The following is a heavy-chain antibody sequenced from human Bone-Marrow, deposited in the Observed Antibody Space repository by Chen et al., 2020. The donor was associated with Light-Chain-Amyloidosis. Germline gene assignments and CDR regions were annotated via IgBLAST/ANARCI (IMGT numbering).Heavy chain of an antibody. CDR1: GQIFTNYG. CDR2: ISLFNGNP. J-gene: IGHJ4*02. CDR3: ARYFYGSGSLWFFDY. V-gene: IGHV1-18*04. D-gene: IGHD3-10*01. Sequence: QVQVMQSGPELKKPGASVRLSCTASGQIFTNYGVTWVRQAPGQGLEWMGWISLFNGNPNYPQKFQGRVTMTTDTSTNTGSMELRSLTSDDTAVYYCARYFYGSGSLWFFDYWGQGTLVTVSS.